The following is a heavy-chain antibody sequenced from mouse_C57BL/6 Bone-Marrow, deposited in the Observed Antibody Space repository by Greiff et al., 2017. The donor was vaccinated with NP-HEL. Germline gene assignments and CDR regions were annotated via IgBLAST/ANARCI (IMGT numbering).Heavy chain of an antibody. V-gene: IGHV5-4*01. J-gene: IGHJ2*01. Sequence: DVMLVESGGGLVKPGGSLKLSCAASGFTFSSYAMSWVRQTPEKRLEWVATISDGGSYTYYPDNVKGRFTISRDNATNNLYLQMSHLKSEDTAMXYCARDLWLRQSYFDDWGKGTTLTVSS. CDR3: ARDLWLRQSYFDD. D-gene: IGHD2-2*01. CDR2: ISDGGSYT. CDR1: GFTFSSYA.